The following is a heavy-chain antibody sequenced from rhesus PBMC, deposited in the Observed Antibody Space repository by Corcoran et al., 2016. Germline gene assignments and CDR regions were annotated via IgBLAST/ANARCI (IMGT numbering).Heavy chain of an antibody. CDR3: VRVDRRAVIIDY. Sequence: QVQLQESGPGLAKPSETLSLTCAVSGYSISSGYAWTWVRHPPGKGLEWIGFIGGETGSTSYNPSLKSRVTISKDTSTNQFSRRLTSVTAADTALYYCVRVDRRAVIIDYWGQGVLVTVSS. V-gene: IGHV4-127*01. CDR2: IGGETGST. J-gene: IGHJ4*01. D-gene: IGHD2-39*01. CDR1: GYSISSGYA.